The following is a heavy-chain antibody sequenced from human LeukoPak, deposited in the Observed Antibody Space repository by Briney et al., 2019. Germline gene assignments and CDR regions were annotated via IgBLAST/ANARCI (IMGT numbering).Heavy chain of an antibody. V-gene: IGHV3-11*01. J-gene: IGHJ4*02. Sequence: GGSLRLSCAASGFTFSDYYMSWIRQAPGKGLEWVSYISSSGSTIYYADSVKGRFTISRDNAKNSLYLQMNSLRAEDTAVYYCARGPDCSSTSCAVDYWGQGALVTVSS. CDR2: ISSSGSTI. CDR3: ARGPDCSSTSCAVDY. D-gene: IGHD2-2*01. CDR1: GFTFSDYY.